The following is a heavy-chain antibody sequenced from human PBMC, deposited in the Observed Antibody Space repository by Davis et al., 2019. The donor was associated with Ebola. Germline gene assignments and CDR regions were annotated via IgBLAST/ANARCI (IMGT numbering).Heavy chain of an antibody. J-gene: IGHJ6*02. CDR3: ARDLALGYCSGGSCDGYYYYYGMDV. V-gene: IGHV3-30-3*01. CDR1: GFTFSSYA. Sequence: GESLKISCAASGFTFSSYAMHWVRQAPGKGLEWVAVISYDGSNKYYADSVKGRFTISRDNAKNSLYLQMNSLRAEDTAVYYCARDLALGYCSGGSCDGYYYYYGMDVWGQGTTVTVSS. CDR2: ISYDGSNK. D-gene: IGHD2-15*01.